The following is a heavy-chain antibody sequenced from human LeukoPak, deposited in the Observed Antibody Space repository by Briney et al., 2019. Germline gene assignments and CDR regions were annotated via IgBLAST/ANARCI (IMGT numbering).Heavy chain of an antibody. Sequence: GRSLRLSCAASGFTFSSYAMHWVRQAPGKGLEWLAVISYDGSNKYYADSVKGRFTISRDNSKNTLYLQMHSLRAEDTAVYYCAREVRYFDWLLPTTNYFDYWGQGTLVTVSS. CDR1: GFTFSSYA. CDR3: AREVRYFDWLLPTTNYFDY. V-gene: IGHV3-30*04. J-gene: IGHJ4*02. CDR2: ISYDGSNK. D-gene: IGHD3-9*01.